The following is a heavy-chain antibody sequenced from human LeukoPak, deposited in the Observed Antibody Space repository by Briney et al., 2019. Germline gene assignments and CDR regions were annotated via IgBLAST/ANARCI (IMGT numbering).Heavy chain of an antibody. D-gene: IGHD3-3*01. CDR1: GYTLTELS. J-gene: IGHJ4*02. Sequence: ASVKVSCKVSGYTLTELSMHWVRQAPGKGLEWMGGFDPEDGETIYAQKFQGRVTMTEDTSTDTAYMELSSLRSEDTAVYYCARDPYYDFWSGYWELDYWGQGTLVTVSS. CDR2: FDPEDGET. V-gene: IGHV1-24*01. CDR3: ARDPYYDFWSGYWELDY.